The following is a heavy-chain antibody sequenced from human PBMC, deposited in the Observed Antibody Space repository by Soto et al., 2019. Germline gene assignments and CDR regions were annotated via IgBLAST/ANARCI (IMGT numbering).Heavy chain of an antibody. CDR2: IYYTGNT. D-gene: IGHD3-22*01. J-gene: IGHJ4*02. Sequence: PSETLSLTCTVPGDSISSYYWNWIRQPPGKGLEWIGYIYYTGNTNYNPSLKSRVTISVDTSKNHFSLKVSSVTAADTAVYYCARTPGESSGYQYYFDYWGQGTLVTVSS. V-gene: IGHV4-59*01. CDR1: GDSISSYY. CDR3: ARTPGESSGYQYYFDY.